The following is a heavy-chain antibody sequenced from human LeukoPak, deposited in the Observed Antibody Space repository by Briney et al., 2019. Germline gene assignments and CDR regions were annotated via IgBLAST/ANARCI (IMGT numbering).Heavy chain of an antibody. Sequence: SETLSLTCTVSGGSISSYYWSWIRQPPGKGLEWIGYIYYSGSTNYNPSLKSRVTISVDTSKNQFSLKLSSVTAADTAVYYCARDSRDSSGWYEMGYYFDYWGQGTLVTVPS. J-gene: IGHJ4*02. V-gene: IGHV4-59*01. CDR2: IYYSGST. CDR3: ARDSRDSSGWYEMGYYFDY. D-gene: IGHD6-19*01. CDR1: GGSISSYY.